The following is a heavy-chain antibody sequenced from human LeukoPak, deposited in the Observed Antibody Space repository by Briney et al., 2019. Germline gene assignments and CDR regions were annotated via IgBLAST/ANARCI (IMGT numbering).Heavy chain of an antibody. D-gene: IGHD3-22*01. V-gene: IGHV3-23*01. Sequence: GGSLRLSCAASGFTFSSYGMSWVRQAPGKGLEWVSAISGSGGSTYYADSVKGRFTISRDNSKNTLYLQMNSLRAEDTAVYYCAKSLTYYYDVHWGQGTLVTVSS. J-gene: IGHJ4*02. CDR2: ISGSGGST. CDR3: AKSLTYYYDVH. CDR1: GFTFSSYG.